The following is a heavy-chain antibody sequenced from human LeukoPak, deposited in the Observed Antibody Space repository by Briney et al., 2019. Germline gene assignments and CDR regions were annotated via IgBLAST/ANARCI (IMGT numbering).Heavy chain of an antibody. CDR3: TTYKNWVAGDV. J-gene: IGHJ6*02. V-gene: IGHV3-7*01. CDR2: IKQDGSEE. CDR1: GFTFSDYW. Sequence: GGSLRLSCAASGFTFSDYWMSWVRQAPGKWPEWVATIKQDGSEEHYVDSVKGRFTVSRDNARNSLFLQMNSLRVEDTAVYYCTTYKNWVAGDVWGQGTTVSVSS. D-gene: IGHD7-27*01.